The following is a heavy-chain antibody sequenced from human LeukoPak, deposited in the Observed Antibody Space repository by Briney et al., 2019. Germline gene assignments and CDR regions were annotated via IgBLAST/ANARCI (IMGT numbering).Heavy chain of an antibody. CDR3: ATYYYGSGSYFD. V-gene: IGHV3-48*01. J-gene: IGHJ4*02. D-gene: IGHD3-10*01. CDR1: GFSISGYS. Sequence: GGSLRLSCAASGFSISGYSMNWVRQAPGKGLEWVSYISSASTTIYYADSVKGRFTISRDNSKNTLYLQMNSLRAEDTAVYYCATYYYGSGSYFDWGQGTLVTVSS. CDR2: ISSASTTI.